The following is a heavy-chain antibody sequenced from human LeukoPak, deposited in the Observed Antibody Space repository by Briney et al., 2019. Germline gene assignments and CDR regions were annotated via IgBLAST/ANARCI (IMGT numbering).Heavy chain of an antibody. CDR3: AGYCSSTSCPIDY. CDR1: GGTFSSYA. V-gene: IGHV1-69*13. Sequence: SVKVSCKASGGTFSSYAISWVRQAPGQGLEWMGGVIPIFGTANYAQKFQGRVTITADESTSTAYMELSSLRSEDTAVYYCAGYCSSTSCPIDYWGQGTLVTVSS. D-gene: IGHD2-2*01. CDR2: VIPIFGTA. J-gene: IGHJ4*02.